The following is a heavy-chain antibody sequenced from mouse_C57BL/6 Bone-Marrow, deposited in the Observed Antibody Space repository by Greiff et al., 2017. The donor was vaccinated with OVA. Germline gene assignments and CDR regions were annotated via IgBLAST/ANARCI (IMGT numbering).Heavy chain of an antibody. Sequence: DVKLVESGAELVKPGASVKLSCTASGFNIKDYYMHWVKQRTEQGLEWIGRIDPEDGETKYAPKFQGKATITADTSSNTAYLQLSSLTSEDTAVYFCARWEWLLSFAYWGQGTLVTVSA. J-gene: IGHJ3*01. CDR2: IDPEDGET. CDR1: GFNIKDYY. V-gene: IGHV14-2*01. D-gene: IGHD2-3*01. CDR3: ARWEWLLSFAY.